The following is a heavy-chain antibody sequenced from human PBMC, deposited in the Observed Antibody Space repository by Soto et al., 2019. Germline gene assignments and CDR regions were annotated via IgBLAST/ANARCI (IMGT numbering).Heavy chain of an antibody. J-gene: IGHJ5*02. D-gene: IGHD2-2*01. CDR3: ARAYIVVVPAATYPSWFDP. CDR1: GGSISSGDYY. V-gene: IGHV4-30-4*01. Sequence: SETLSLTCTVSGGSISSGDYYWSWIRQPPGKGLEWIGYIYYSGSTYYNPSLKSRVTISVDTSKNQYSLKLSAVTAADTAVYYCARAYIVVVPAATYPSWFDPWGQGTLVTVSS. CDR2: IYYSGST.